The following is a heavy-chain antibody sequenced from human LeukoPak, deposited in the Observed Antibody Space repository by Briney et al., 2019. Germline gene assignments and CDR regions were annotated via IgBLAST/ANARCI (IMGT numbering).Heavy chain of an antibody. CDR1: GYTFTSYD. J-gene: IGHJ4*02. D-gene: IGHD2-8*01. V-gene: IGHV1-8*01. Sequence: ASMKVSCKASGYTFTSYDINWVRQATGQGLEWMGWMNPNSGNTGYAQKFQGRVTMTRNTSISTAYMELSSLRSEDTAVYYCARGSIVQENYFDYWGQGTLVTVSS. CDR3: ARGSIVQENYFDY. CDR2: MNPNSGNT.